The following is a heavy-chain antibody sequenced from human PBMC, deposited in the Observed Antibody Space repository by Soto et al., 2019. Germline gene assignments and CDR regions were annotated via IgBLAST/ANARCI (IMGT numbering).Heavy chain of an antibody. J-gene: IGHJ4*02. D-gene: IGHD3-3*01. CDR1: GYTFTSYY. V-gene: IGHV1-46*01. CDR3: ARVGSGYRLDY. CDR2: INPSGGST. Sequence: ASVKVSCKSSGYTFTSYYIHWVRQAPGQGLEWMGIINPSGGSTSNAQKFQGRVTMTRDTPTSTVYMELSSLRSEDTAVYYCARVGSGYRLDYWGQGTLVTVSS.